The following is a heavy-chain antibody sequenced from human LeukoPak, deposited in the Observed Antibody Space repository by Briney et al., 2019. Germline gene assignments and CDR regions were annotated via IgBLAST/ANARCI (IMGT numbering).Heavy chain of an antibody. CDR1: GFTFYDYG. V-gene: IGHV3-20*04. CDR2: INWNGGST. Sequence: PGGSLRLSCAASGFTFYDYGMSWVRQAPGKGLEWVSGINWNGGSTGYADSVKGRFTISRDNAKNSLYLQMNSLRAEDTALYYCARAGSGYSYGYGNWYFDLWGRGTLVTVSS. D-gene: IGHD5-18*01. J-gene: IGHJ2*01. CDR3: ARAGSGYSYGYGNWYFDL.